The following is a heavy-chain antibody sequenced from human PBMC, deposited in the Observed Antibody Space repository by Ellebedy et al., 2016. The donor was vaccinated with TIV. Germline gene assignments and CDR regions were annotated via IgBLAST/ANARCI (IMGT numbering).Heavy chain of an antibody. Sequence: SETLSLXXAVYVGSFSGYYWSWIRQPPGKGLEWIGYIYYSGSTNYDPSLKSRVAISVDTSKNQFSLKVTSVTAADTALYYCARGRQYYDTSGHYLDSWGQGTLVTVSS. CDR1: VGSFSGYY. CDR2: IYYSGST. D-gene: IGHD3-22*01. J-gene: IGHJ4*02. V-gene: IGHV4-34*01. CDR3: ARGRQYYDTSGHYLDS.